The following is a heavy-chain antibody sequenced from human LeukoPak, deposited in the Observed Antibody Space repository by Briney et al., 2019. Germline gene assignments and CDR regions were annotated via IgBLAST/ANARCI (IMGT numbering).Heavy chain of an antibody. V-gene: IGHV4-31*03. Sequence: SETLSLTCTVSGGSISSGGYYWSWIRQHPGKGLEWIGYIYYSGSTYYNPSLKSRVTISVDTSKNQFSLKLSSVTAADTAVYYYARSRVYDILTGYLYNWFDPWGQGTLVTVSS. CDR3: ARSRVYDILTGYLYNWFDP. J-gene: IGHJ5*02. CDR1: GGSISSGGYY. CDR2: IYYSGST. D-gene: IGHD3-9*01.